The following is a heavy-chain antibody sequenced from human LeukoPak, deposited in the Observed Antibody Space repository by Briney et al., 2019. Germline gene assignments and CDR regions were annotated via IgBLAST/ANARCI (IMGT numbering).Heavy chain of an antibody. CDR1: GFTFSGYS. Sequence: GGSLRLSCTASGFTFSGYSMNWIRQAPGKGLEWVSSFGTRSTSIYHAGSVKGRFAISRDNAKNSLYLQMNSLRAEDTAVYYCAREVSEGFDFWGQGTLVTVSS. D-gene: IGHD3-22*01. J-gene: IGHJ4*02. CDR2: FGTRSTSI. V-gene: IGHV3-21*01. CDR3: AREVSEGFDF.